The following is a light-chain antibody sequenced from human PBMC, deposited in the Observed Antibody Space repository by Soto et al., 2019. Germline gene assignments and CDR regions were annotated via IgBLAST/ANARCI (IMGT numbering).Light chain of an antibody. CDR2: DAS. CDR1: QSISSY. CDR3: QQYGSFSLT. Sequence: EIVLTQSPATLSLSPGERATLSCRASQSISSYLAWYQQKPGQAPRLLIYDASNRATGIPARFSGSGSGTDFTLTISSLEPEDFAVYYCQQYGSFSLTFGGGTKVEIK. J-gene: IGKJ4*01. V-gene: IGKV3-11*01.